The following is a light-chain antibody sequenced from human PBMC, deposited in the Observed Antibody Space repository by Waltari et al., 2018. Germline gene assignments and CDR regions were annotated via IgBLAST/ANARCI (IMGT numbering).Light chain of an antibody. Sequence: QSALTQPASVSGSPGQSITISCTGTSRDVGHYNLISWYQQYPDTAPKLMIYEVSKRPSGVSSRFSGSKSGNTASLKISGLQAEDEAEYYCCSYAGYTSLLFGGGTKLTVL. CDR3: CSYAGYTSLL. CDR1: SRDVGHYNL. V-gene: IGLV2-23*02. CDR2: EVS. J-gene: IGLJ2*01.